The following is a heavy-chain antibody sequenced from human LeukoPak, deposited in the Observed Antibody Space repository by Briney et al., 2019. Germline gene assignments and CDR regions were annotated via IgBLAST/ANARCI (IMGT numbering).Heavy chain of an antibody. CDR2: IIPILGIA. J-gene: IGHJ3*02. Sequence: PLASVKVSCKASGGTFSSYAISWVRQAPGQGLEWMGRIIPILGIANYAQKFQGRVTITADKSTSTAYMELNSLRSEDTAVYYCARTHTNYGDYVLAFDIWGQGTMVTVSS. CDR1: GGTFSSYA. V-gene: IGHV1-69*04. CDR3: ARTHTNYGDYVLAFDI. D-gene: IGHD4-17*01.